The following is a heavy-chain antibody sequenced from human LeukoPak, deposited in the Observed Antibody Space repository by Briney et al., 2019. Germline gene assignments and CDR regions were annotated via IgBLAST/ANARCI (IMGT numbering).Heavy chain of an antibody. CDR2: ISAYNGNT. Sequence: ASVKVSRKASGYTFTSYGISWVRQAPGQGLEWMGWISAYNGNTNYAQKLQGRVTMTTDTSTSAAYMELRSLRSDDTAVYYCARDLPGPWSYYFDYWGQGTLVTVSS. CDR3: ARDLPGPWSYYFDY. V-gene: IGHV1-18*04. D-gene: IGHD2-8*02. CDR1: GYTFTSYG. J-gene: IGHJ4*02.